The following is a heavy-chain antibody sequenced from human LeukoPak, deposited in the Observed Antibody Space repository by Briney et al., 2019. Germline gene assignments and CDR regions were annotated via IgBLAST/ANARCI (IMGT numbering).Heavy chain of an antibody. Sequence: GGSLRLSCAASGFTLSSYAMTWVRQAPGQGLEWVSTISGSGGNMYQADSVKGRFTISRDNSRSTLYLQMNSLRAEDTAVYYCAKDAGPQQLVFFDSWGQGTLVTVSS. D-gene: IGHD6-6*01. CDR1: GFTLSSYA. J-gene: IGHJ4*02. CDR3: AKDAGPQQLVFFDS. CDR2: ISGSGGNM. V-gene: IGHV3-23*01.